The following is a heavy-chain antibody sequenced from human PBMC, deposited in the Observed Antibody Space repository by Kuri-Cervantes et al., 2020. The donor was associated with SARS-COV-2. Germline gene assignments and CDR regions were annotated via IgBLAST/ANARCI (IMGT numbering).Heavy chain of an antibody. CDR2: IKSKTDGGTT. D-gene: IGHD1-26*01. CDR3: ARDIVPVGATYDAFDI. CDR1: GFTFSNAW. Sequence: GESLKISCAASGFTFSNAWMSWVRQAPGKGLEWVGRIKSKTDGGTTDYAAPVKGRFTISRDDSKNTLYLQMNSLRAEDTAVYYCARDIVPVGATYDAFDIWGQGTMVTVSS. V-gene: IGHV3-15*01. J-gene: IGHJ3*02.